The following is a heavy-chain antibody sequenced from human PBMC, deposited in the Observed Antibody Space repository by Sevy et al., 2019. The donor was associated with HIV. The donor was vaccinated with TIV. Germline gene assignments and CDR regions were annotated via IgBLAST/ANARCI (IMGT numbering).Heavy chain of an antibody. CDR3: ARSGGYSDYGMDV. Sequence: GGSLRLSCGASGFTFSSYDMHWVRQAAGEGLEWVSGIGSGGDAYYPGSVKGRFTISRENAKNSLYLQMNSLRAGDMAVYYCARSGGYSDYGMDVWGQGTTVTASS. D-gene: IGHD5-12*01. CDR1: GFTFSSYD. CDR2: IGSGGDA. V-gene: IGHV3-13*01. J-gene: IGHJ6*02.